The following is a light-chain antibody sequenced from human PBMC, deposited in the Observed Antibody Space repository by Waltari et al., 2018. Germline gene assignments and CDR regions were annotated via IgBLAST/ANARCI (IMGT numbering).Light chain of an antibody. V-gene: IGKV3-20*01. CDR2: AAS. J-gene: IGKJ1*01. Sequence: EIVLTQSPGTLSLSPGERATLSCRASQGIGRYLVWYQQKPGQAPRLLIYAASSRATGIPERFSGSGSGTDFTLTISGLEPEDFAVYYCQNHERLPATFGQGTKVEIK. CDR3: QNHERLPAT. CDR1: QGIGRY.